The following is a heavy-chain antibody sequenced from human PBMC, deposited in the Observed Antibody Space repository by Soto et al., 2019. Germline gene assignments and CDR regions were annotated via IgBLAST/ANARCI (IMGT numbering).Heavy chain of an antibody. CDR1: GGTFSSYA. CDR2: IIPIFGTA. J-gene: IGHJ5*02. V-gene: IGHV1-69*01. D-gene: IGHD3-22*01. Sequence: QVQLVQSGAEVKKPGSSVKVSCKAPGGTFSSYAISWVRQAPGQGLEWMGGIIPIFGTANYAQKFQGRVTITADESTSTAYMELSSLRSEDTAVYYCARVERGYYDSSGPTNWFDPWGQGTLVTVSS. CDR3: ARVERGYYDSSGPTNWFDP.